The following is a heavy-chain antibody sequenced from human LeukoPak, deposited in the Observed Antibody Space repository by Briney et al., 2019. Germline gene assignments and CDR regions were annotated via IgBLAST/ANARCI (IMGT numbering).Heavy chain of an antibody. CDR3: AVADGGGWYCNDY. CDR2: IYSGDNT. J-gene: IGHJ4*01. CDR1: GFTVSSNY. Sequence: GGSLRLSCAASGFTVSSNYMSWVRQAPGKGLEWVSVIYSGDNTYYADSVKGRFTISRDISKNTLYLQMNSLRAEDTAVYYCAVADGGGWYCNDYWGHGTLVTVSS. V-gene: IGHV3-66*01. D-gene: IGHD2-21*01.